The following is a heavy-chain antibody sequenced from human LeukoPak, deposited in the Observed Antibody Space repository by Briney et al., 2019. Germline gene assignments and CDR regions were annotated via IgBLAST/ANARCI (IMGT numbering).Heavy chain of an antibody. D-gene: IGHD2-8*02. Sequence: PSETLSLACTVSGGSISSYSWSWIRQPPGKGLEWIGYFDDSGSTNYNPSLKSRVTISVDTPKNQFSLELRSVTAADTALYYRAREGVQLVVDYWGQGILVTVSS. V-gene: IGHV4-59*01. CDR3: AREGVQLVVDY. CDR2: FDDSGST. CDR1: GGSISSYS. J-gene: IGHJ4*02.